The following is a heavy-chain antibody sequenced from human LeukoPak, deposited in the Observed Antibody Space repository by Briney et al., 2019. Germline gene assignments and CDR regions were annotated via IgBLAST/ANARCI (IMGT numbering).Heavy chain of an antibody. D-gene: IGHD3-10*01. CDR2: INAGNGNT. V-gene: IGHV1-3*01. CDR3: ARDRRYYVSGGKDGFDI. J-gene: IGHJ3*02. Sequence: ASVKVSCKASGSNFASHTIHWVRQAPGQSLAWMGWINAGNGNTKYSQKFQGRVTTSRDTSASTAYMELSSLRSEDTAVFYCARDRRYYVSGGKDGFDIWGQGTMVTVSS. CDR1: GSNFASHT.